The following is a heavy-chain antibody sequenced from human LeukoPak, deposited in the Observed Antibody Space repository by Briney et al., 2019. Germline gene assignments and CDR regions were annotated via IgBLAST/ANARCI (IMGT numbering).Heavy chain of an antibody. J-gene: IGHJ1*01. D-gene: IGHD3-10*01. CDR2: IYTSGST. CDR1: GGSISSGSYY. V-gene: IGHV4-61*02. Sequence: SETLSLTCTVSGGSISSGSYYWSWIRQPAGKGLEWIGRIYTSGSTNYNPSLKSRVTILVDTSKNQFSLKLSSVTAADTAVYYCAKPPVRAKRDLYFQHWGQGTLVTVSS. CDR3: AKPPVRAKRDLYFQH.